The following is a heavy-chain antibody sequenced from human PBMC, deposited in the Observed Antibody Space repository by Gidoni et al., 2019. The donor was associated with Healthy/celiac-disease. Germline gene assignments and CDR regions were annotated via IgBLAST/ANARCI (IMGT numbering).Heavy chain of an antibody. CDR3: AVARVGAPIGWFDP. D-gene: IGHD1-26*01. CDR2: GTA. J-gene: IGHJ5*02. V-gene: IGHV1-69*01. Sequence: GTANYAQKFQGRVTITADASTSTAYMELSSLRSEDTAVYYCAVARVGAPIGWFDPWGQGTLVTVSS.